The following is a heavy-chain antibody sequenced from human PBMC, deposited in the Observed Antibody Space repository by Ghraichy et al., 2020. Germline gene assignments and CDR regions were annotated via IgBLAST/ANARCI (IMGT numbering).Heavy chain of an antibody. D-gene: IGHD6-13*01. V-gene: IGHV4-59*01. Sequence: SETLPLTCTVSGGSISSYYWSWIRQPPGKGLEWIGYIYYSGSTNYNPSLKSRVTISVDTSKNQFSLKLSSVTAADTAVYYCARQYSSSWFDFDYWGQGTLVTVSS. CDR3: ARQYSSSWFDFDY. CDR2: IYYSGST. J-gene: IGHJ4*02. CDR1: GGSISSYY.